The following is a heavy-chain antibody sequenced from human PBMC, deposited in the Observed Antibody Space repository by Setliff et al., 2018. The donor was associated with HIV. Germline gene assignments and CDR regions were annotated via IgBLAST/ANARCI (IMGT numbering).Heavy chain of an antibody. V-gene: IGHV4-61*02. D-gene: IGHD3-22*01. CDR2: IYASGRT. J-gene: IGHJ6*03. CDR3: ARTYYYDKSGEGYMDV. Sequence: SETLSLTCTVSGGSISSGSYYWNWIRQPAGKGLEWIGRIYASGRTNYNPSLESRVTISLDTSKNQFSLKLNSVTAADTAAYYCARTYYYDKSGEGYMDVWGKGTTVTVSS. CDR1: GGSISSGSYY.